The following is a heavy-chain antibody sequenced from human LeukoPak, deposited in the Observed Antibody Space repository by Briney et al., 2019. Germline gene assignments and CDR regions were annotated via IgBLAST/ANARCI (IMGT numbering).Heavy chain of an antibody. J-gene: IGHJ4*02. CDR3: ARQGEFDY. Sequence: SETLSLTCTVSGGSISSSSYYGGWIRQPPGKGLEWIGSIYYSGSTYYNPSLKSRVTISVDTSKNQFSLKLSSVTAADTAVYYCARQGEFDYWGQGTLVTVSS. CDR2: IYYSGST. V-gene: IGHV4-39*01. CDR1: GGSISSSSYY.